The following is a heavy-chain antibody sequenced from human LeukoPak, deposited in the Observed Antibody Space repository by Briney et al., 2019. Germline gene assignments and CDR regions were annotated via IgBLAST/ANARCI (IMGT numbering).Heavy chain of an antibody. CDR2: ISYDGSNK. Sequence: GRSLRLSCAAAGITFSSYGMHLVRQAPGKGLEWVAVISYDGSNKYYADSVKGRFTISRDNSKNTLYLQMNSLRAEDTAVYYCAKDRTGSFDYWGQGTLVTVSS. V-gene: IGHV3-30*18. CDR3: AKDRTGSFDY. D-gene: IGHD1-1*01. CDR1: GITFSSYG. J-gene: IGHJ4*02.